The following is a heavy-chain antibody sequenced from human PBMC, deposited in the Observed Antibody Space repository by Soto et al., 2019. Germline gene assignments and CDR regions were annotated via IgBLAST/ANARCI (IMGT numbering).Heavy chain of an antibody. Sequence: EVQLLESGGGLVQPGGSLRLSCAASGFTFSNYAMSWVRQAPGKGLEWVSTITVITGGTFYADSVKGRFTISRDNSKNTLFLQMNSLRAEDTAVFYCANAGGYSYGYYFDYWGQGILVTVSS. D-gene: IGHD5-18*01. CDR2: ITVITGGT. CDR1: GFTFSNYA. V-gene: IGHV3-23*01. CDR3: ANAGGYSYGYYFDY. J-gene: IGHJ4*02.